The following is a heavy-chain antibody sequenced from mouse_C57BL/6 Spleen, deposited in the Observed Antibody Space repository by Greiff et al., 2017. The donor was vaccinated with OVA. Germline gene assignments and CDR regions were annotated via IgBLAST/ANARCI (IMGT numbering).Heavy chain of an antibody. CDR1: GYTFTSYW. Sequence: VQLQQPGAELVKPGASVKLSCKASGYTFTSYWMQWVKQRPGQGLEWIGEIDPSDSYTNYNQKFKGKATLTVDTSSSTAYMQLSSLTSADSAVYYCARGNYYGDWGKGTTLTVSS. D-gene: IGHD1-1*01. V-gene: IGHV1-50*01. CDR3: ARGNYYGD. CDR2: IDPSDSYT. J-gene: IGHJ2*01.